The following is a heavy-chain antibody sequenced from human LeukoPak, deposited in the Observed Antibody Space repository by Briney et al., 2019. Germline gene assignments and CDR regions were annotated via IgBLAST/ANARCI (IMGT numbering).Heavy chain of an antibody. CDR2: IYSDNT. J-gene: IGHJ4*02. CDR1: GFTVSSNS. V-gene: IGHV3-53*01. Sequence: GGSLRLSCTVSGFTVSSNSMSWVRQAPGKGLEWVSFIYSDNTHYSDSVRGRFTISRDNSKSTLSLQMNSLRAEDTAIYYCATYRQVLLPFESWGQGTLVTVFS. CDR3: ATYRQVLLPFES. D-gene: IGHD2-8*02.